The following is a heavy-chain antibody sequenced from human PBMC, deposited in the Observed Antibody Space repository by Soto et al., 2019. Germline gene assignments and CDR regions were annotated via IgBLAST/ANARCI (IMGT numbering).Heavy chain of an antibody. CDR1: GFNFCSHR. Sequence: GGTLRLSCAAAGFNFCSHRMNWASHAPGKGLEWVSYSSSSSSTTYYADSVKGRFTISRDNAKNSLYLQMNSLRDEDTAVYYCARDNSYYDILTGYARYYGMDVWGQGT. J-gene: IGHJ6*02. V-gene: IGHV3-48*02. D-gene: IGHD3-9*01. CDR2: SSSSSSTT. CDR3: ARDNSYYDILTGYARYYGMDV.